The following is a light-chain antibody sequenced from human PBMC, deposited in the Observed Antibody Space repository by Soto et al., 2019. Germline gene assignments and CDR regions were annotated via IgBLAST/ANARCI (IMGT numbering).Light chain of an antibody. CDR2: DAS. CDR3: QQRSNWART. J-gene: IGKJ1*01. CDR1: QSVSSY. V-gene: IGKV3-11*01. Sequence: ESVLTQSPATLSLSPGERATLSCRASQSVSSYLAWNQQRPGQAPRLLIYDASNRATGIPARFSGSGSGTDFTLSISSLEPEDFAVYYCQQRSNWARTFGQGTRVEI.